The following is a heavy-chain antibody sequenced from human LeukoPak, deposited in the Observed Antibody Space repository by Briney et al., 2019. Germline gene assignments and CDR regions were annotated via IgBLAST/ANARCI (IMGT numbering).Heavy chain of an antibody. D-gene: IGHD6-13*01. J-gene: IGHJ4*02. CDR2: ISSSSSYI. Sequence: GGSLRLSCAASGFTFSSYSMNWVRQAPGKGLEWVSSISSSSSYIYYADSVKGRFTISRDNAKNSLYLQMNSLRAEDTAVYYCARDIHPSSSSHSAFDYWGQGTLVTVSS. V-gene: IGHV3-21*01. CDR3: ARDIHPSSSSHSAFDY. CDR1: GFTFSSYS.